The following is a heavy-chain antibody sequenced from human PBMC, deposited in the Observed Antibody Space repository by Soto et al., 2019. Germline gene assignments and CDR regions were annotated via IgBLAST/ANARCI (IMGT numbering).Heavy chain of an antibody. V-gene: IGHV4-4*07. CDR3: ARMYNSGFYRPEGDYYFYGMDV. CDR2: LYNSGST. Sequence: QVQLRDSGPGLVKPSETLSVTCTVSGDSISDYYWSWIRQPAGKGLEWIGRLYNSGSTKSNPSLKSRVTMSADTSKNHLSLSLSSVTAADTAIYYCARMYNSGFYRPEGDYYFYGMDVWGQGTMVTVSS. CDR1: GDSISDYY. D-gene: IGHD6-19*01. J-gene: IGHJ6*02.